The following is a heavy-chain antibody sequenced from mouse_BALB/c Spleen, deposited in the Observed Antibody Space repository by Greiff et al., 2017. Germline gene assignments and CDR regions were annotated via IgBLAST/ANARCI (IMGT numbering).Heavy chain of an antibody. V-gene: IGHV1-54*01. CDR3: ASYHRYGDYYAMDY. J-gene: IGHJ4*01. Sequence: VQLQQSGVELVRPGTSVKVSCKASGYAFTNYLIEWVKQRPGQGLEWIGVINPGSGGTNYNEKFKGKATLTADKSSSTAYMQLSSLTSDDSAVYFCASYHRYGDYYAMDYWGQGTSVTVSS. CDR2: INPGSGGT. CDR1: GYAFTNYL. D-gene: IGHD2-14*01.